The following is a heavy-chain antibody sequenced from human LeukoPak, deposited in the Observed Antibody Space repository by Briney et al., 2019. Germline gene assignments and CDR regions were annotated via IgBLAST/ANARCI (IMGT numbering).Heavy chain of an antibody. CDR3: AKGYNYGPFDY. Sequence: SQTLSLTCTVSGGSISNGGYYWNWIRQHPGTGLEWIGYIYYSGNTYYNPSLKSRVTISVDTSKNQFSLKLSSVTAADTAVYYCAKGYNYGPFDYWGQGTLVTVSS. J-gene: IGHJ4*02. CDR2: IYYSGNT. D-gene: IGHD5-18*01. V-gene: IGHV4-31*03. CDR1: GGSISNGGYY.